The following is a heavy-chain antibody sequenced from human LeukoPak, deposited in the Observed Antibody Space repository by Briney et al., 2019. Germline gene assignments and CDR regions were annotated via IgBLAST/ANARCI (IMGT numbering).Heavy chain of an antibody. CDR2: IIPIFGIA. V-gene: IGHV1-69*04. D-gene: IGHD2-2*02. CDR1: GGTFSSFA. J-gene: IGHJ4*02. Sequence: GASLKVSSKASGGTFSSFAISWVRQAPGEGLEWMGRIIPIFGIANYAQKFQDRVTITADRSTSTAYMELSSLRSEDTAVYYCARDGGYCSSASCYKYFDYWGQGTLVTVSS. CDR3: ARDGGYCSSASCYKYFDY.